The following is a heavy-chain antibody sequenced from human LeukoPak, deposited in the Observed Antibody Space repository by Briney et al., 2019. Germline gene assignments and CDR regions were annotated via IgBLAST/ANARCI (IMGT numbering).Heavy chain of an antibody. Sequence: GGSLRLSCAASGFTFSNAWMSWVRQAPGKGLEWVGRIKSKTDGGTTDYAAPVKGRFTISRDDSKNTLYLQMNSLKTEDTAVYYCTRDRPYDSSGYAIDYWGQGTLVTVSS. J-gene: IGHJ4*02. CDR2: IKSKTDGGTT. V-gene: IGHV3-15*01. D-gene: IGHD3-22*01. CDR1: GFTFSNAW. CDR3: TRDRPYDSSGYAIDY.